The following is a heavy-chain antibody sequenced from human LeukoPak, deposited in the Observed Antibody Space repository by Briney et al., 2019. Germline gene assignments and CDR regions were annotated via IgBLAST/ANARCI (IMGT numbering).Heavy chain of an antibody. CDR2: MNPNSGNT. Sequence: ASVKVSCKASGYTFTSYDINWVRQATGQGLEWMGWMNPNSGNTGYTQKFQGRVTMTRNTSISTAYMELSSLRSEDTAVYYCARGKYYYGSGSYYNLLNWGQGTLVTVSS. D-gene: IGHD3-10*01. CDR1: GYTFTSYD. V-gene: IGHV1-8*01. CDR3: ARGKYYYGSGSYYNLLN. J-gene: IGHJ4*02.